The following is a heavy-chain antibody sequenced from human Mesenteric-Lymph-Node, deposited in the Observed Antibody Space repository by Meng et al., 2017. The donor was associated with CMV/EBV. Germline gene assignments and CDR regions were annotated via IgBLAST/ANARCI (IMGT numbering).Heavy chain of an antibody. CDR3: ARDSFWSGYYYGMDV. J-gene: IGHJ6*02. V-gene: IGHV3-7*01. D-gene: IGHD3-3*01. CDR1: GFTFSSYW. Sequence: GESLKISCAASGFTFSSYWMSWVRQAPGKGLEWVANIKQDGSEKYYVDSVKGRFTISRDNAKNSLYLQMNSLRAEDTAVYYCARDSFWSGYYYGMDVWGQGTTVTVSS. CDR2: IKQDGSEK.